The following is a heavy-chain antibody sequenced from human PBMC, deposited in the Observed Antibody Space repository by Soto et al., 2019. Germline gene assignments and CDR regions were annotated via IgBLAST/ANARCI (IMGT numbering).Heavy chain of an antibody. CDR2: ISAYNGKT. Sequence: QVQLVQPGGEVKEPGASVKISCKASGYIFSNYGISWVRQAPGQGLEWMAWISAYNGKTYYAQKVQDRVTVTTDTATSTGYMEVRSLRSDDTAVYYCATNTRLPAANSLPNWFDLWGQGTLVTVSP. CDR1: GYIFSNYG. CDR3: ATNTRLPAANSLPNWFDL. J-gene: IGHJ5*02. D-gene: IGHD2-2*01. V-gene: IGHV1-18*01.